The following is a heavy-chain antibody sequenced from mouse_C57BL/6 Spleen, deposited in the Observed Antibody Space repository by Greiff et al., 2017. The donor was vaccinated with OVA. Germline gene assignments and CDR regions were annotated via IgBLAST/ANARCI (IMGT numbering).Heavy chain of an antibody. CDR2: INPSTGGT. Sequence: EVQLQESGPELVKPGASVKISCKASGYSFTGYYMNWVKQSPEKSLEWIGEINPSTGGTTYNQKFKAKATLTVDKSSSTAYMQLKSLTSEDSAVYYCARYSPYYYAMDYWGQGTSVTVSS. J-gene: IGHJ4*01. D-gene: IGHD2-12*01. CDR3: ARYSPYYYAMDY. CDR1: GYSFTGYY. V-gene: IGHV1-42*01.